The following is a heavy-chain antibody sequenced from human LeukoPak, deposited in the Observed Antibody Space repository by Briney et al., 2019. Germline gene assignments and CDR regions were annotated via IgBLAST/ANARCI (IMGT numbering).Heavy chain of an antibody. V-gene: IGHV3-7*01. Sequence: GGSLRLSCAASGFTFSSYWMSWVRQAPGKGLEWVANIKQDGSEKYYVDSVEGRFTISRDNAKNSLYLQMNSLRAEDTAVYYCARVGYDSSGYYYSWFDPWGQGTLVTVSS. CDR1: GFTFSSYW. CDR2: IKQDGSEK. CDR3: ARVGYDSSGYYYSWFDP. D-gene: IGHD3-22*01. J-gene: IGHJ5*02.